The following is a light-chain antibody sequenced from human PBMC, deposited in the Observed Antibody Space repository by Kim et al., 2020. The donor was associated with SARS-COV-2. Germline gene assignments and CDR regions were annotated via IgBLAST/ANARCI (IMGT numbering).Light chain of an antibody. CDR1: SLRGYY. Sequence: SSELTQDPAVSVALGQTVTITCQGDSLRGYYASWXRQKSGQAPILVIYGDKNRPSGIPDRFSGSGSRNTASLTITRAQAEDEADYSCNFRASSGNHMPFG. CDR3: NFRASSGNHMP. J-gene: IGLJ2*01. V-gene: IGLV3-19*01. CDR2: GDK.